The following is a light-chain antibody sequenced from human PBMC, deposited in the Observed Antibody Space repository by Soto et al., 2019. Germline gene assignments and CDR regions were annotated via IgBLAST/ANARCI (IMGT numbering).Light chain of an antibody. J-gene: IGKJ2*01. CDR1: QSVSSSY. Sequence: EIVLTQSPGTLSLSPGERATLSCRASQSVSSSYVAWYQQKPGQAPRLLIYGASNRATGIPDRFSGSGSGPDFTLTISRLEPEDFAVYYCQQYVSSPPGYTFGQGTKLEIK. CDR2: GAS. CDR3: QQYVSSPPGYT. V-gene: IGKV3-20*01.